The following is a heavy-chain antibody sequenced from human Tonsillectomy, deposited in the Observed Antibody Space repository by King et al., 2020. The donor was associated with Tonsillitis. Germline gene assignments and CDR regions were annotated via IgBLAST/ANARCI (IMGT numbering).Heavy chain of an antibody. CDR3: ARDQGGYCTHGVCSPFDY. J-gene: IGHJ4*02. D-gene: IGHD2-8*01. Sequence: VQLVESGGGVVQPGRSLRLSCAASGFTFSSYAMHWVRQAPGKGLEWVAVISYDGSNKYYADSVKGRFPISRDNSKNPLYLQMNSLRPEDTAVYYCARDQGGYCTHGVCSPFDYWGQGTLVTVSS. CDR1: GFTFSSYA. V-gene: IGHV3-30*04. CDR2: ISYDGSNK.